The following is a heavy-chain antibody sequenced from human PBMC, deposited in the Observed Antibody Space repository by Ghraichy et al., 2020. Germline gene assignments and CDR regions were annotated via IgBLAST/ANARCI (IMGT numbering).Heavy chain of an antibody. CDR2: ISRSGAT. V-gene: IGHV4-34*01. CDR3: ARGGTLVARLNIAQKYYLDF. Sequence: SSPLSLTCAVSGGSLSGYYWSWIRQPPGRRLEWIGDISRSGATNYNPSLKGRVTISLDTSKNHFSLRLISVTAADTAVYYCARGGTLVARLNIAQKYYLDFWGQGTLVTVSS. J-gene: IGHJ4*02. D-gene: IGHD6-6*01. CDR1: GGSLSGYY.